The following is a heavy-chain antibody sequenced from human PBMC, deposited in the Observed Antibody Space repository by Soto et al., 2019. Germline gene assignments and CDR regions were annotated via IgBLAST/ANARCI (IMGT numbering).Heavy chain of an antibody. V-gene: IGHV4-61*01. CDR2: IYYSGST. CDR3: ARVVGATHFDY. D-gene: IGHD1-26*01. Sequence: QVQLQESGPGLVKPSETLSLTCTVSGGSVSSGSYYWSWIRQPPGKGLEWLGYIYYSGSTNYNPSLKSRVTISVDTSKNQFSLKLSSVTAADTAVYYCARVVGATHFDYWGQGTLVTVSS. J-gene: IGHJ4*02. CDR1: GGSVSSGSYY.